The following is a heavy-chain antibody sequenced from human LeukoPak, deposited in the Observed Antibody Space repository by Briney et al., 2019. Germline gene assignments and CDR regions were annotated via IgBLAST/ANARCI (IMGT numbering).Heavy chain of an antibody. D-gene: IGHD6-13*01. CDR3: ARHSMEPGYYFDY. V-gene: IGHV4-34*01. CDR1: GESFSSYY. J-gene: IGHJ4*02. Sequence: SETLSLTCAVYGESFSSYYWSWIRQPPGKGLEWIGEINHSGNTNYNPSLKSRVTISVDTSKNQFSLKLSSVTAADTAVYYCARHSMEPGYYFDYWGQGTLVTVSS. CDR2: INHSGNT.